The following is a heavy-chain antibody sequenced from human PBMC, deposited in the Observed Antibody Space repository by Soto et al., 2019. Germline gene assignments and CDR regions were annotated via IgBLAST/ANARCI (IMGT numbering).Heavy chain of an antibody. CDR2: ISDDGYNK. V-gene: IGHV3-30-3*01. CDR1: GFTFSNYA. J-gene: IGHJ4*02. D-gene: IGHD6-19*01. Sequence: QVQLVESGGGVVQPGRSLRLSCAASGFTFSNYAMHWVRQAPGKGLEWVAVISDDGYNKYYADSVKGRFTISRDNSRNTQYLQMNSLRAEDTAVYYCARDRYSSATLFEYWGQGTLVSVSS. CDR3: ARDRYSSATLFEY.